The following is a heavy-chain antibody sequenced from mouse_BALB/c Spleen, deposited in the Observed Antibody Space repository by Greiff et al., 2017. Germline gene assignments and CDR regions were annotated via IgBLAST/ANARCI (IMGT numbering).Heavy chain of an antibody. Sequence: EVQLVESGGGLVQPGGSRKLSCAASGFTFSSFGMHWVRQAPEKGLEWVAYISSGSSTFYYADTVKGRFTISRDNPKNTLFLQMTSIRSEDTAMYYCARGGYDEDWYFDVWGAGTTVTVSS. V-gene: IGHV5-17*02. CDR2: ISSGSSTF. D-gene: IGHD2-2*01. CDR1: GFTFSSFG. J-gene: IGHJ1*01. CDR3: ARGGYDEDWYFDV.